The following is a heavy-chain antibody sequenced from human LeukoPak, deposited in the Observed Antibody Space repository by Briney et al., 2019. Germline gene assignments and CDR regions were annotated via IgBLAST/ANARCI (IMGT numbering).Heavy chain of an antibody. CDR2: INPNSGGT. J-gene: IGHJ6*03. CDR1: GYTFTSYY. Sequence: ASVKVSCKASGYTFTSYYMHWVRQAPGQGLEWMGWINPNSGGTNYAQKFQGRVTMTRNTSISTAYMELSSLRSEDTAVYYCARDNGGTAMAYNSYYYMDVWGKGTTVTISS. D-gene: IGHD5-18*01. CDR3: ARDNGGTAMAYNSYYYMDV. V-gene: IGHV1-2*02.